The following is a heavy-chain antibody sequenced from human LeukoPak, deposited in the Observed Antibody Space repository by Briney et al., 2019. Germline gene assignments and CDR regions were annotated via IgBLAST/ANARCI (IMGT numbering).Heavy chain of an antibody. CDR2: IYSGGNT. V-gene: IGHV3-53*01. D-gene: IGHD3-22*01. J-gene: IGHJ4*02. CDR3: ARAVSSGYDPFDY. CDR1: GFDVNDNF. Sequence: GGSLRLSCVASGFDVNDNFMIWVRQAPGKGLEWVSVIYSGGNTYYADSVKGRFTISRDNSKNTLYLQMNSLRAEDTAVYYCARAVSSGYDPFDYWGQGTLVTVSS.